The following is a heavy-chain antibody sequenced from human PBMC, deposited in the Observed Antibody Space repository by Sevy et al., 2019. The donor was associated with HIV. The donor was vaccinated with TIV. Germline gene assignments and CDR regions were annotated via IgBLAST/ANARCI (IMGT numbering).Heavy chain of an antibody. J-gene: IGHJ3*01. CDR3: TTDWGNGNTWVRAFDL. Sequence: GGSLRLSCAASGFPFSDSWMNWVRQVPGKGLEWVGLIKNENEGGTTDYAEPVKGRSIISRDDSKNTLYLQMSSLKTEDTAIYYCTTDWGNGNTWVRAFDLWGQGTMVTVSS. CDR2: IKNENEGGTT. CDR1: GFPFSDSW. V-gene: IGHV3-15*01. D-gene: IGHD1-7*01.